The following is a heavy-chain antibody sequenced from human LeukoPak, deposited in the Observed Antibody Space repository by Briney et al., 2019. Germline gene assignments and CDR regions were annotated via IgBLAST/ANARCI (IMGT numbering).Heavy chain of an antibody. Sequence: ASVKVSCKASGYTYTSYVIHWLRQPPGQVLEWMGWITAYNGNTNYAQKLQGRVTMTTDTSTSTAYMELRSLRSDDTAVYYCARDGVSSWYWVLDYWGQGTLVTVSS. CDR1: GYTYTSYV. V-gene: IGHV1-18*01. J-gene: IGHJ4*02. CDR3: ARDGVSSWYWVLDY. CDR2: ITAYNGNT. D-gene: IGHD6-13*01.